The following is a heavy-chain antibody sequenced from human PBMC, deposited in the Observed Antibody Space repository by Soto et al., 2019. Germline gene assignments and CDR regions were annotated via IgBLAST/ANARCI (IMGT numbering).Heavy chain of an antibody. CDR3: AEVGLAYCGGDCYLNY. V-gene: IGHV3-30*18. D-gene: IGHD2-21*02. CDR1: GFTSSSYG. CDR2: ISYDGSNK. J-gene: IGHJ4*02. Sequence: GGSLRLSCAASGFTSSSYGMHWVRQAPGKGLEWVAVISYDGSNKYYADSVKGRFTISRDNSKNTLYLQMNSLRAEDTAVYYCAEVGLAYCGGDCYLNYWGQGTLVTVSS.